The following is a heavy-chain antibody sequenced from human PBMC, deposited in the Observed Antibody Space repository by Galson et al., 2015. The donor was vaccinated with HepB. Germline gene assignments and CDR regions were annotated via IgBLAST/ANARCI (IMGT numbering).Heavy chain of an antibody. D-gene: IGHD5-12*01. CDR3: ARDKTRWLRFGPREYYYYGMDV. CDR1: GGTFSSYA. CDR2: IIPIFGTA. Sequence: SVKVSCKASGGTFSSYAISWVRQAPGQGLEWMGGIIPIFGTANYAQKFQGRVTITADESTSTAYMELSSLRSEDTAVYYCARDKTRWLRFGPREYYYYGMDVWGQGTTVTVSS. V-gene: IGHV1-69*13. J-gene: IGHJ6*02.